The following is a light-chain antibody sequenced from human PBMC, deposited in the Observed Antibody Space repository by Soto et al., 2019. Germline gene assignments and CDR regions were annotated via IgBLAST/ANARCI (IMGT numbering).Light chain of an antibody. CDR2: EVS. CDR1: SSDVGGYRY. Sequence: QSALTQPASVSGSPGQTITISCTGTSSDVGGYRYVSWFQHHPGKAPNLIIYEVSNRPSGISDRFSGSKSGNAASLTISGLQAEDEADYYCNSYTSTTPYVFGTGTKVTVL. CDR3: NSYTSTTPYV. J-gene: IGLJ1*01. V-gene: IGLV2-14*01.